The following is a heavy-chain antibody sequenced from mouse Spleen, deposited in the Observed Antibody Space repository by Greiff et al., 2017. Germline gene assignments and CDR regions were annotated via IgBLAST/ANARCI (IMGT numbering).Heavy chain of an antibody. J-gene: IGHJ4*01. D-gene: IGHD2-2*01. CDR2: IDPSDSET. CDR3: ARDGYDLYYAMDY. Sequence: VQLQQPGAELVKPGAPVKLSCKASGYTFTSYWMNWVKQRPGRGLEWIGRIDPSDSETHYNQKFKDKATLTVDKSSSTAYIQLSSLTSEDSAVYYCARDGYDLYYAMDYWGQGTSVTVSS. V-gene: IGHV1-69*02. CDR1: GYTFTSYW.